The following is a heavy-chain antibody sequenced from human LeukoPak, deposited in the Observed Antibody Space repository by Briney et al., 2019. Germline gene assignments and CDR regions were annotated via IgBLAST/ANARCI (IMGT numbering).Heavy chain of an antibody. V-gene: IGHV1-18*01. CDR2: LSAYNGNT. CDR3: ARDGSITMVRGYSFGFDY. J-gene: IGHJ4*02. Sequence: ASVKVSCKASGYTFTRYGISWVRQAPGQGLEWMGWLSAYNGNTNYAQKLQGRVTMTTDTSTSTAYMELRSLRSDDTAVYYCARDGSITMVRGYSFGFDYWGQGTLVTVSS. D-gene: IGHD3-10*01. CDR1: GYTFTRYG.